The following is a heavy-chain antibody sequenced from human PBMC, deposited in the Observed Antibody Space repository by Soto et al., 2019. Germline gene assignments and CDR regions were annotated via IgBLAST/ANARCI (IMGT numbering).Heavy chain of an antibody. CDR3: AKDIVATGPHYFDY. CDR2: ISYDGSNK. J-gene: IGHJ4*02. Sequence: GGSLRLSCAASGFTFSSYAMHWVRQAPGKGLEWVAVISYDGSNKYYADSVKGRFTISRDNSKNTLYLEMNSLTAEDTAIYYCAKDIVATGPHYFDYWGQGTLVTVSS. CDR1: GFTFSSYA. D-gene: IGHD5-12*01. V-gene: IGHV3-30*04.